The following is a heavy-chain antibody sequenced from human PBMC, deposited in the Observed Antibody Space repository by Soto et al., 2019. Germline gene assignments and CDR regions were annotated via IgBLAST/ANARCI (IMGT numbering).Heavy chain of an antibody. CDR1: GFTLDDYA. V-gene: IGHV3-9*01. D-gene: IGHD3-22*01. Sequence: EVQLVESGGGLVQPGRSLRLSCAASGFTLDDYAMHWVRQAPGKGLEWVSGISWNSGSIGYADSVKGRFTISRDNAKNSLYLQMNSLRAEDTALYYCAKFDSSGSQDYWGQGTLVTVSS. CDR2: ISWNSGSI. J-gene: IGHJ4*02. CDR3: AKFDSSGSQDY.